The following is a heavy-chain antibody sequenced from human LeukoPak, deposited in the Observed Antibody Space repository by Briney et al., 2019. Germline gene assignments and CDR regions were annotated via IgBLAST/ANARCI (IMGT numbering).Heavy chain of an antibody. Sequence: GGSLRLSCTASGFTFSSYSMNWVRQAPGKGLEWVSSISSSSSYIYYADSVKGRFTISRDNARNSLYLQMNSLRAEDTAVYYCARDGLAAATLHWCFDLWGRGTLVTVSS. V-gene: IGHV3-21*01. J-gene: IGHJ2*01. CDR2: ISSSSSYI. D-gene: IGHD2-15*01. CDR3: ARDGLAAATLHWCFDL. CDR1: GFTFSSYS.